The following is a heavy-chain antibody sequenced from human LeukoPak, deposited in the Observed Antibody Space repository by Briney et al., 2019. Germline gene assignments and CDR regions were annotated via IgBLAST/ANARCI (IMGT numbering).Heavy chain of an antibody. V-gene: IGHV3-23*01. CDR3: AKTSAGIRGGNFDY. D-gene: IGHD4-11*01. CDR1: GFTFSSYA. J-gene: IGHJ4*02. CDR2: INDSGGNT. Sequence: GGSLRLSCAASGFTFSSYAMSWVRQAPGKGLEWVSLINDSGGNTYYADSVKGRFTISRDNSKNTLFLQMSSLRAEDTAVYYCAKTSAGIRGGNFDYWGQATLVTVSS.